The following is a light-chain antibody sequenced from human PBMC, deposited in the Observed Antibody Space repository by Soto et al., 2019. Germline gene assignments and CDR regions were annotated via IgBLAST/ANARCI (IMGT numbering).Light chain of an antibody. CDR2: AAP. CDR1: QSVSSSH. CDR3: QQYGSSLPLT. V-gene: IGKV3-20*01. J-gene: IGKJ4*01. Sequence: EIVLTQSPGTLSLSPGERATLSCRASQSVSSSHLAWYQQKPGQAPRLLIYAAPSRATGIPDRFSGSGSGTDFTLTIIRLEPEDFAVYYCQQYGSSLPLTFGGGTKVDIK.